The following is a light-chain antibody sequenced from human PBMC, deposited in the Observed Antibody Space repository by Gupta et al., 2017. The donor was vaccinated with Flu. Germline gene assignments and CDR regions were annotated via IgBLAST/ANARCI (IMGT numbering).Light chain of an antibody. Sequence: QSALTQPAPVSGSPGQSVTISCTGTSSDVGGYNYVSWYQQHPGKAPKLMIYDVSNRPSGVSNRFSGSKSGNTASLTISGLQAEDEADYYCSSYTGSNTLVFGGGTKLTVL. J-gene: IGLJ3*02. CDR1: SSDVGGYNY. V-gene: IGLV2-14*01. CDR3: SSYTGSNTLV. CDR2: DVS.